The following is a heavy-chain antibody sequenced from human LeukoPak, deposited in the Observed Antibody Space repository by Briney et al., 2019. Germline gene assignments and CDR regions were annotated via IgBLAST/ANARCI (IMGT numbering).Heavy chain of an antibody. Sequence: SSYSMNWVRQPPGKGLEWMGSIYYSGSTYYNPSLKSRVTISVDTSKNQFSLKLSSVTAADTAVYYCARSTKHIAVANWFDPWGQGTLVTVSS. J-gene: IGHJ5*02. CDR2: IYYSGST. CDR3: ARSTKHIAVANWFDP. D-gene: IGHD6-19*01. CDR1: SSYS. V-gene: IGHV4-39*01.